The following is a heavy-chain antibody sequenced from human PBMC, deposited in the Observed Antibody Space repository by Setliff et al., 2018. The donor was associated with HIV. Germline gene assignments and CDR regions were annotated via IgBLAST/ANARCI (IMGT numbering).Heavy chain of an antibody. V-gene: IGHV3-48*04. J-gene: IGHJ4*02. CDR1: GLTFRNAW. Sequence: PGGSLRLSCEASGLTFRNAWMKWVRQAPGKGLEWVSYISSGSSAIYYADSVKGRFTISRDNAKNSLYLQMNSLRAEDTAIYYCALLWPFDYWGQGTQVTVSS. D-gene: IGHD1-26*01. CDR2: ISSGSSAI. CDR3: ALLWPFDY.